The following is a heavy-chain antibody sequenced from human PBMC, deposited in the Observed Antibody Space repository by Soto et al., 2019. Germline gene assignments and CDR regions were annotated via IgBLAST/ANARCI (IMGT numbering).Heavy chain of an antibody. J-gene: IGHJ6*03. D-gene: IGHD4-17*01. V-gene: IGHV3-21*01. Sequence: GGSLRLSCAASGFTFSSYSMNWVRQAPGKGLEWVSSISSSSSYIYYADSVKGRFTISRDNAKNSLYLQMNSLRAEDTAVYYCARDTLVARDCGDETHYYYYYMDVWGKGTTVTVSS. CDR3: ARDTLVARDCGDETHYYYYYMDV. CDR2: ISSSSSYI. CDR1: GFTFSSYS.